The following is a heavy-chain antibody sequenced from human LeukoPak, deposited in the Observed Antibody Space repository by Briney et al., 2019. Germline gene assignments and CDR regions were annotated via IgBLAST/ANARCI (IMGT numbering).Heavy chain of an antibody. CDR1: GFTFSSYA. Sequence: PGRSLRLSCAASGFTFSSYAMHWVRQAPGKGLEWVAVISYDGSNKYYADSVKGRFTISRDNSKNTLYLQMNSLRAEDTAVYYCARQGRGSSAGFDYWGQGTLVTVSS. J-gene: IGHJ4*02. V-gene: IGHV3-30-3*01. D-gene: IGHD6-13*01. CDR3: ARQGRGSSAGFDY. CDR2: ISYDGSNK.